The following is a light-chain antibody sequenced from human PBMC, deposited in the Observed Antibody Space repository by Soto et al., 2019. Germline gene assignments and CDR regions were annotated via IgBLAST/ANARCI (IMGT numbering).Light chain of an antibody. CDR2: DTS. CDR3: QQRHNWPIT. CDR1: QSVSSSY. J-gene: IGKJ5*01. V-gene: IGKV3D-20*02. Sequence: EVALTQSPGTLSLSPGERATLSCRASQSVSSSYVAWYQQKPGQPPRLLIYDTSNRATGIPARFSGSGSGTDFPLTISGLEPADLGVYYCQQRHNWPITFGQGTRLEIK.